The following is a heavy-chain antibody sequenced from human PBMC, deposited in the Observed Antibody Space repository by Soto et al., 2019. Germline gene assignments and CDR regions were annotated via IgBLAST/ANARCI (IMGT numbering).Heavy chain of an antibody. CDR1: GGSISSGGYY. CDR2: IYYSWST. Sequence: SETLSLTCTVSGGSISSGGYYLSWIRQHPGKGLEWIGYIYYSWSTYYNPSLKSRVTISLETSKNQFSLKLSSVTAADTAVYYCARDPKDVLRYFDRLPSSLWGQGTLLTVSS. D-gene: IGHD3-9*01. V-gene: IGHV4-31*03. CDR3: ARDPKDVLRYFDRLPSSL. J-gene: IGHJ4*02.